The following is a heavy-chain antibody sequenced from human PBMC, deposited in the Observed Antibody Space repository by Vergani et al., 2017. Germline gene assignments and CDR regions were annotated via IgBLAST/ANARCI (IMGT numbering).Heavy chain of an antibody. V-gene: IGHV3-23*01. D-gene: IGHD5-12*01. Sequence: EVQLLESGGGLVQPGGSLRLSCAASGFTFSSYAMSWVRQAPGKGLEWVSAISGSGGSTYYAGSVNGRFTISRDSSKNTLYLQMNSLSAGDTAVYYCAKANPRNSGYDYLYYYHAMDVWGQGTTVTVSS. CDR3: AKANPRNSGYDYLYYYHAMDV. CDR1: GFTFSSYA. CDR2: ISGSGGST. J-gene: IGHJ6*02.